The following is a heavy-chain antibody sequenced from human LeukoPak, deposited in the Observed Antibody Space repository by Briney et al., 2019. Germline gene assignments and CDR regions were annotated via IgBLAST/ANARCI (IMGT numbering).Heavy chain of an antibody. Sequence: PGGSLRLSCAASGFTVSTNYMSWVRQAPGKGLEWVSVIYSGGNIYYADSVKGRFTISRDNSKNTLYLQMNSLRAEDTAVYHCARARPQTTEYDYWGQGTLVTVSS. CDR1: GFTVSTNY. V-gene: IGHV3-53*01. D-gene: IGHD4-17*01. J-gene: IGHJ4*02. CDR3: ARARPQTTEYDY. CDR2: IYSGGNI.